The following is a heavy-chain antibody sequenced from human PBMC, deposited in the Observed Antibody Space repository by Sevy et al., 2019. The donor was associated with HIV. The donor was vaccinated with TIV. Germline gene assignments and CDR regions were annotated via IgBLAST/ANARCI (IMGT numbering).Heavy chain of an antibody. CDR1: GGSISSYY. CDR3: ARDSGVVVAANGWFDP. V-gene: IGHV4-59*01. D-gene: IGHD2-15*01. Sequence: SETLSLTCTVSGGSISSYYWSWIRQPPGKGLEWMGYIYYSGSTNYNPSLKSRVTISVDTSKNQFSLKLSSVTAADTAVYYCARDSGVVVAANGWFDPWGQGTLVTVSS. CDR2: IYYSGST. J-gene: IGHJ5*02.